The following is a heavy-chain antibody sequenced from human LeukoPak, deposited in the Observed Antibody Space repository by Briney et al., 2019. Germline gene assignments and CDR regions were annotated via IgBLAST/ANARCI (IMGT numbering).Heavy chain of an antibody. CDR2: IFPSGGEI. CDR1: GFTFSTFA. J-gene: IGHJ4*02. Sequence: PGGSLRPSCAASGFTFSTFAMIWVRQPPGKGLEWVSSIFPSGGEIHYADSVRGRFTISRDNSKSTLSLQMNSLRAGDTAIYYCATYRQVLLPFESWGQGTLVTVSS. CDR3: ATYRQVLLPFES. V-gene: IGHV3-23*01. D-gene: IGHD2-8*02.